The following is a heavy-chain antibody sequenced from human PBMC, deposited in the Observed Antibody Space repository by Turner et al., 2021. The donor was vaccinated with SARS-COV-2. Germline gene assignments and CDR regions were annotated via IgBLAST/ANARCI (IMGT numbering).Heavy chain of an antibody. Sequence: QVQLVLSGAEVKKPGASVQVSCKASGYTFTGYYMHWVRQAPGQGLEWMGWINPNSGGTNYAQKFQGRVTMTRDTSISTAYMELSRLRSDDTAVYFCARDLFDLGSRWTQWGQGTLVTVSS. D-gene: IGHD6-13*01. CDR1: GYTFTGYY. V-gene: IGHV1-2*02. CDR3: ARDLFDLGSRWTQ. CDR2: INPNSGGT. J-gene: IGHJ4*02.